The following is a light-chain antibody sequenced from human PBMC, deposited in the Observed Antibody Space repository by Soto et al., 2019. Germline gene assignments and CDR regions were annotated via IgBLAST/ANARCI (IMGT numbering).Light chain of an antibody. J-gene: IGLJ2*01. Sequence: QSVLTQPASVSGSPGQSITVSCTGINSDVESFVSWYQHHPGKVPKLVIYEGTKRPSGVSNRFSGSKSGNTAPLTIPGLQAEDEGDYYCCSYASNTVVFGGGTKVTDL. CDR1: NSDVESF. V-gene: IGLV2-23*01. CDR3: CSYASNTVV. CDR2: EGT.